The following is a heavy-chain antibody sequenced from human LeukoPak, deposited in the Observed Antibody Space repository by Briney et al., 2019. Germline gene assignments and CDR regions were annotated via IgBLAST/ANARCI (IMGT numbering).Heavy chain of an antibody. CDR1: GGSVSSTSYY. CDR2: IFYSGST. J-gene: IGHJ4*02. V-gene: IGHV4-39*07. Sequence: SETLSLTCTVSGGSVSSTSYYWGWIRQPPGKGLEWIGSIFYSGSTYYNPSLKSRVTISVDTSKNQFSLKLNFVTAADTAVYYCARGRGNPIDYWGQGTLVTVSS. CDR3: ARGRGNPIDY. D-gene: IGHD4-23*01.